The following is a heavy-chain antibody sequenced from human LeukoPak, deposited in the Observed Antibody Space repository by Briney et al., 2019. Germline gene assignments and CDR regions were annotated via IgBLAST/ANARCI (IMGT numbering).Heavy chain of an antibody. D-gene: IGHD2-2*01. CDR1: GFTFSSFA. CDR2: ISGSGGTT. V-gene: IGHV3-23*01. J-gene: IGHJ5*02. Sequence: GGSLRLSCAASGFTFSSFAMSWVRQAPGKGLEWVSGISGSGGTTYYADSVKGRFTISRDNSKNTLYLQMNSLRAEDTAVYYCAKEIVDCSSTSCLNWFDPWGQGTLVTVSS. CDR3: AKEIVDCSSTSCLNWFDP.